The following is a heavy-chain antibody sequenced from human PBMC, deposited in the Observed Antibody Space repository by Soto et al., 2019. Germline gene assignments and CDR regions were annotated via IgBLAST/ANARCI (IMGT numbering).Heavy chain of an antibody. J-gene: IGHJ5*02. D-gene: IGHD2-15*01. Sequence: PSETLSLTCTVSSGSISSTIYSWDWIRQPPGKGLEWIGSIFYSGSTYYNPSLKSRVTISVDTSKNQFSLTLTSVTAADTAVYYCARGTGYCSGGSCYNYFDPWGQGTLVTVSS. CDR2: IFYSGST. CDR3: ARGTGYCSGGSCYNYFDP. CDR1: SGSISSTIYS. V-gene: IGHV4-39*07.